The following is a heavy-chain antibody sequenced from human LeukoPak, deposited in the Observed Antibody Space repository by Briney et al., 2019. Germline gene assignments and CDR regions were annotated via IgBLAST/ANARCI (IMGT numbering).Heavy chain of an antibody. CDR2: ISSGGGP. J-gene: IGHJ4*02. D-gene: IGHD6-19*01. CDR3: AKVNPPRGGRSGWYEANDY. Sequence: GGSLRLSCAASGFTFSSYVMSWVRQAPGKGLEWVSAISSGGGPSYADSVKGRFTISRDNSKNTLYLLMNSLRAGDTAMYYCAKVNPPRGGRSGWYEANDYWGQGTLVTVSS. V-gene: IGHV3-23*01. CDR1: GFTFSSYV.